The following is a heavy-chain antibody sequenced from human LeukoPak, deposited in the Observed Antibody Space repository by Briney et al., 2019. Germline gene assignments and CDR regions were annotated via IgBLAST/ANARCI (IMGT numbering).Heavy chain of an antibody. D-gene: IGHD3-9*01. CDR2: IYYSGST. Sequence: SETLSLTCTVSGGSISSGGYYWSWIRQHPGKGLEWIGYIYYSGSTYYNPSLKSRVTISVGTSKNQFSLKLSSVTAADTAVYYCARVGYDILTGYFNWFDPWGQGTLVTVSS. V-gene: IGHV4-31*03. J-gene: IGHJ5*02. CDR3: ARVGYDILTGYFNWFDP. CDR1: GGSISSGGYY.